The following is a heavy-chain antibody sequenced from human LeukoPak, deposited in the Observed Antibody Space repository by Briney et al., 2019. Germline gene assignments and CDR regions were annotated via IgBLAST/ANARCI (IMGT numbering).Heavy chain of an antibody. V-gene: IGHV4-39*07. J-gene: IGHJ4*02. D-gene: IGHD1-26*01. CDR1: GGSISSSSYY. CDR3: ARGAQGGSYYY. Sequence: SETLSLTCTVSGGSISSSSYYWGWIRQPPGKGLECIGSIYYSGSTYYNPSLKSRVTISVDTSKNQFSLKLSSVTAADTAVYYCARGAQGGSYYYWGQGTLVTVSS. CDR2: IYYSGST.